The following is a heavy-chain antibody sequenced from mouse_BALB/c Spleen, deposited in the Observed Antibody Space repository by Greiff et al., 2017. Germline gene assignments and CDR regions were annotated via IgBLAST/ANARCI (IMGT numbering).Heavy chain of an antibody. CDR1: GYTFSSYW. D-gene: IGHD2-10*02. V-gene: IGHV1-9*01. CDR2: ILPGSGST. J-gene: IGHJ3*01. Sequence: VQLQQSGAELMKPGASVKISCKATGYTFSSYWIEWVKQRPGHGLEWIGEILPGSGSTNYNEKFKGKATFTADTSSNTAYMQLSSLTSEDSAVYYCARWYGNYWFAYWGQGTLVTVSA. CDR3: ARWYGNYWFAY.